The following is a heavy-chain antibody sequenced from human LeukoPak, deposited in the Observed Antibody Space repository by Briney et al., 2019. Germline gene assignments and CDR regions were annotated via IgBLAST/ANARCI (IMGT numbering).Heavy chain of an antibody. CDR3: ARRRLGDAFDV. J-gene: IGHJ3*01. CDR1: GASINGQY. V-gene: IGHV4-59*08. CDR2: IYYSGST. D-gene: IGHD3-16*01. Sequence: SATLSLTCPVSGASINGQYWTWIRQPPGKGLEWIGYIYYSGSTNYNPSLKSRVTLSVHTSKNQFSLRLSSVTAADTAMYYCARRRLGDAFDVWGQGTMVAVSS.